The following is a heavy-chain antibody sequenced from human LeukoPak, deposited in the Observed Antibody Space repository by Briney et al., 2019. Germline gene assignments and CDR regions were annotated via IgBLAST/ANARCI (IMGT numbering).Heavy chain of an antibody. Sequence: GGSLRLSCAASGFTFSSYGMHWVRQAPGKGLEWVAFIRYDGSNKYYADSVKGRFTISRDNSKNTLSLQMNSLRAEDTAMYYCAKHDYGDPVGNFDYWGQGTLVTVFS. D-gene: IGHD4-17*01. CDR2: IRYDGSNK. CDR3: AKHDYGDPVGNFDY. J-gene: IGHJ4*02. CDR1: GFTFSSYG. V-gene: IGHV3-30*02.